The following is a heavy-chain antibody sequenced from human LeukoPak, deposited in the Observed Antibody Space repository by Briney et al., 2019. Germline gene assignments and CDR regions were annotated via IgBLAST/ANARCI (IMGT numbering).Heavy chain of an antibody. V-gene: IGHV3-21*01. D-gene: IGHD6-19*01. J-gene: IGHJ4*02. Sequence: PGGSLRLSCAASGFTFSNYNMNWVRQAPGKGLEWVSSISSSSSYIYYADSVKGRFTISRDNAKNSLYLQMNSLRAEDTAVYYCARFHYSGWYFDYWGQGTLVTVSS. CDR2: ISSSSSYI. CDR3: ARFHYSGWYFDY. CDR1: GFTFSNYN.